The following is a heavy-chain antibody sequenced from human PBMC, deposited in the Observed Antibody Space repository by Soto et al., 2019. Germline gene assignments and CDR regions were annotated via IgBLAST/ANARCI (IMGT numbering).Heavy chain of an antibody. CDR3: ASSITAIMPDYYYYYGMDV. CDR1: GFTVSSTY. CDR2: IYSGGTT. J-gene: IGHJ6*02. V-gene: IGHV3-53*01. D-gene: IGHD5-18*01. Sequence: PGGSLRLSCAASGFTVSSTYMSWVRQAPGKGLEWVSAIYSGGTTYYADSVKGRFTISRDNSKNILYLQMNSLRAEDTAVYYCASSITAIMPDYYYYYGMDVWGQGTTVTVSS.